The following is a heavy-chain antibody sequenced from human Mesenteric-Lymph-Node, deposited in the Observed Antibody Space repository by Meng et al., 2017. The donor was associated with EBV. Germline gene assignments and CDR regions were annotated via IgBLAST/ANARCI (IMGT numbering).Heavy chain of an antibody. J-gene: IGHJ4*02. CDR2: INAYNGDT. D-gene: IGHD1-26*01. CDR3: ARVEVGITSGDY. V-gene: IGHV1-18*01. CDR1: GGTFTSYA. Sequence: QVQRVQAGAEVKKPGSSVKVSCKASGGTFTSYAFSWVRQAPGQGLEWMGWINAYNGDTNYAQTLQGRVTMTTDTSTSTAYMELRSLRSDDTAVYYCARVEVGITSGDYWGQGTLVTVSS.